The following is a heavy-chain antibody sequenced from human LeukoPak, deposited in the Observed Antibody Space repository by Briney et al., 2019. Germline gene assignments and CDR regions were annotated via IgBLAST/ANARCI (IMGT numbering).Heavy chain of an antibody. CDR3: AKARGYSYEYGMDV. Sequence: PGGSPRLPCAASGFTFSSYAMSWVRQAPGKGLEWVSAISGGGSTYYADSVKGRFTISRDNSKNTLYLQMNSLRAEDTAVYYCAKARGYSYEYGMDVWGQGTTVTVS. CDR2: ISGGGST. D-gene: IGHD5-18*01. CDR1: GFTFSSYA. V-gene: IGHV3-23*01. J-gene: IGHJ6*02.